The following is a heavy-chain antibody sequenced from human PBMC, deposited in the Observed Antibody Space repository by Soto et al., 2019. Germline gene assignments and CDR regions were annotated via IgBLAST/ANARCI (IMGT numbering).Heavy chain of an antibody. Sequence: QVQLVQSGAEVKKPGASVKVSCKASGYTFTGYYMHWVRQAPGQGLEWMGWINPNSGGTNYAQKFQGWVTKTRETSTSTAYMELSRLRSDDTAVYYCARGTPITYWYFDLWGRGTLVTVSS. V-gene: IGHV1-2*04. D-gene: IGHD5-12*01. CDR1: GYTFTGYY. CDR3: ARGTPITYWYFDL. J-gene: IGHJ2*01. CDR2: INPNSGGT.